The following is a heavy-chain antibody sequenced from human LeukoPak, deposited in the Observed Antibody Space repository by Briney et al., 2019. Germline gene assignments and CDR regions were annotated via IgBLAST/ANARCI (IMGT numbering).Heavy chain of an antibody. Sequence: QPGGSLRLSCAASGFTFSSYAMSWVRQAPGKGLEWVAVISYDGSNKYYADSVKGRFTISRDNSKNTLYLRMNSLRAEDTAVYYCARASRGMDVWGQGTTVTVSS. CDR2: ISYDGSNK. J-gene: IGHJ6*02. CDR1: GFTFSSYA. CDR3: ARASRGMDV. V-gene: IGHV3-30*04.